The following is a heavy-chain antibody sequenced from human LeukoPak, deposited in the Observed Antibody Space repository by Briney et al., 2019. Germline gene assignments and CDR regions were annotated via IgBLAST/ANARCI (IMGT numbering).Heavy chain of an antibody. J-gene: IGHJ5*02. CDR1: GGSINSYY. CDR3: ARARDGHINNWFDP. D-gene: IGHD5-24*01. CDR2: IYYSGST. Sequence: AETLSLTCTVSGGSINSYYWSWIRQPPGKGLEWIGYIYYSGSTEYNPSLKSRVTISVDTSKNQFSLKMSSVTAADTAVYYCARARDGHINNWFDPWGQGTLVTVSS. V-gene: IGHV4-59*01.